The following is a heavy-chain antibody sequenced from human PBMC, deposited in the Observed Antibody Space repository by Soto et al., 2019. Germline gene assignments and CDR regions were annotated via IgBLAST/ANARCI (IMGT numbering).Heavy chain of an antibody. D-gene: IGHD4-17*01. CDR1: GGSISSYY. J-gene: IGHJ4*02. CDR2: IYYSGSA. CDR3: ARETDYALDY. Sequence: SETLSLTCTVSGGSISSYYWSWIRQPPGKGLEWIGYIYYSGSANYNPSLKSRVTISVDTSKNQFSLKLSSVTAADTAVYYCARETDYALDYWGQGTLVTVSS. V-gene: IGHV4-59*01.